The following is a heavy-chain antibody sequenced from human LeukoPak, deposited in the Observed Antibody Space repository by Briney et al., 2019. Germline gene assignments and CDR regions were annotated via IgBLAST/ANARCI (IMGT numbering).Heavy chain of an antibody. CDR1: GYTFTSYD. Sequence: ASVKVSCKASGYTFTSYDINWVRQATGQGLEWMGWISPYNGATKYAQKFQGRVTMIMDTSITTAYMELSRLMSDDTAVYYCARDLFDHYDSSAYYIDAFDLWGQGTMVTVSS. V-gene: IGHV1-2*02. CDR2: ISPYNGAT. CDR3: ARDLFDHYDSSAYYIDAFDL. D-gene: IGHD3-22*01. J-gene: IGHJ3*01.